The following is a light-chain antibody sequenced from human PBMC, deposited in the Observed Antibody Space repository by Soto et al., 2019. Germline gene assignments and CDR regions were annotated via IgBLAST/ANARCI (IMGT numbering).Light chain of an antibody. V-gene: IGLV2-14*01. J-gene: IGLJ1*01. CDR1: SSDVGGYNY. Sequence: QSALTQPASVSGSPGQSITISCTGTSSDVGGYNYVSWYQQHPGKAPKLMIYDVSNRPSGVYNRFSGSKSGNTASLTISGLQAEDEADYYCRSYTSSSTLLYVFGTGTKVTVL. CDR2: DVS. CDR3: RSYTSSSTLLYV.